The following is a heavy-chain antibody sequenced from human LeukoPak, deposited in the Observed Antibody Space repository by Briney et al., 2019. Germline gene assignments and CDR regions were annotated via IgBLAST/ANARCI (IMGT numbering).Heavy chain of an antibody. CDR1: GFTFSNYA. Sequence: GGSLRLSCAASGFTFSNYAMTWVRQAPGKGLEWVSVIWYDGTNKYYAASVKGRFTISRDNSKNTLYLQMNSLRAEDTAVYYCARDDDYGDSYWYFDPWGRGTLVTVSS. J-gene: IGHJ2*01. CDR2: IWYDGTNK. V-gene: IGHV3-33*08. CDR3: ARDDDYGDSYWYFDP. D-gene: IGHD4-17*01.